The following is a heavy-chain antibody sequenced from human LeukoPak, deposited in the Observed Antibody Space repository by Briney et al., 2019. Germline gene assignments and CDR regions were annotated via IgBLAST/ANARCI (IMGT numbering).Heavy chain of an antibody. J-gene: IGHJ5*02. CDR1: GFTFSSYA. CDR3: AKDSNYYDSSGYYYS. V-gene: IGHV3-23*01. CDR2: ISGSGGST. Sequence: GGSLRLSCAASGFTFSSYAMSWVRQAPGKGLAWVSAISGSGGSTYYADSVKGRFTISRDNSKNTLYLQMNSLRAEDTAVYYCAKDSNYYDSSGYYYSWGQGTLVTVSS. D-gene: IGHD3-22*01.